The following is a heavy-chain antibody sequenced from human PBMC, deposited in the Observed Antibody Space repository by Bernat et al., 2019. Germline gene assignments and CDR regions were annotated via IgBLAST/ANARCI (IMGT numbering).Heavy chain of an antibody. J-gene: IGHJ6*02. V-gene: IGHV1-18*01. CDR1: GYTFTSYG. CDR2: ISAYNGNT. Sequence: QVQLVQSGAEVKKPGASVKVSCKASGYTFTSYGISWVRQAPGQGLEWMGWISAYNGNTNYAPKLQGRGTMTTDPSTSTAYMELRGLRSDDTAVYYCAREEGVTTVTTLDTIADFLYGMDVWGQGTTVTVSS. D-gene: IGHD4-17*01. CDR3: AREEGVTTVTTLDTIADFLYGMDV.